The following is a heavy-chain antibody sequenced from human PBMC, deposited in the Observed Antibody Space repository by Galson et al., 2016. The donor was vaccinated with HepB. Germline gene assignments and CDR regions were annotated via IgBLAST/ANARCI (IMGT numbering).Heavy chain of an antibody. CDR3: ASLAYHDSSGKFDC. Sequence: SVKVSCKASGYTFTNYYLHWVRQAPGQGLEWMGIINPSGGSTTYAQKFQGRVTMTRDTSTSTVFMELSSLRSEDTAVYYCASLAYHDSSGKFDCWGQGTLVTVSS. V-gene: IGHV1-46*01. D-gene: IGHD3-22*01. CDR1: GYTFTNYY. CDR2: INPSGGST. J-gene: IGHJ4*02.